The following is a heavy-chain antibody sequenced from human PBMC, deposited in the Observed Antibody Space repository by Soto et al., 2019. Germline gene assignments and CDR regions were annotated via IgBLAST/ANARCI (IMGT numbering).Heavy chain of an antibody. D-gene: IGHD2-15*01. Sequence: EVQVLESGGGLVQPGGSLRLSCVVSVFPFGANAMSWVRQAPGKGLEWVSGLSNTGRRTSYADSVKCRFNIYRDNSENTLSLQMNSLRPEDTAVYYCGSECNHLEAADAFDIWGQGTMVTVSS. CDR1: VFPFGANA. J-gene: IGHJ3*02. CDR2: LSNTGRRT. V-gene: IGHV3-23*01. CDR3: GSECNHLEAADAFDI.